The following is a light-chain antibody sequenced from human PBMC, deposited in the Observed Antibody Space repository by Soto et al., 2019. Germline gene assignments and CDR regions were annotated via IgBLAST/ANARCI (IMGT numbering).Light chain of an antibody. CDR1: QSIRSW. CDR2: EAS. V-gene: IGKV1-5*01. CDR3: QQYNTYWT. J-gene: IGKJ1*01. Sequence: DIPMTQSPSTLSASIGDRVTITCRASQSIRSWLAWYQQKPGKAPKLLIYEASGLESGVPSRFSGSGSGTEFTLTISSLQPDDFATYYCQQYNTYWTFGQGTKVDIK.